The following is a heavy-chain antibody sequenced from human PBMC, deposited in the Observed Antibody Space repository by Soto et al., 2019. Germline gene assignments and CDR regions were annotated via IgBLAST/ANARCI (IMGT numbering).Heavy chain of an antibody. D-gene: IGHD5-18*01. J-gene: IGHJ4*02. V-gene: IGHV3-23*01. CDR2: ISGSGGST. CDR1: GFTFSSYA. Sequence: GGSLRLSCAASGFTFSSYAMSWVRQAPGKGLEWVSAISGSGGSTYYADSVKGRFTISRDNSKNTLYLQMNSLRAEDTAVYYCAKDHDLVGLPTAMVQFDYWGQGTLVTVSS. CDR3: AKDHDLVGLPTAMVQFDY.